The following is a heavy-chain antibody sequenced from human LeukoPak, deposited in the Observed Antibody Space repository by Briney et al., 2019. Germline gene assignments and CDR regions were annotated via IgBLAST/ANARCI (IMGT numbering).Heavy chain of an antibody. D-gene: IGHD5-18*01. CDR3: ARRRGYSYGYGR. V-gene: IGHV4-34*01. CDR2: INHSGST. Sequence: SETLSLTCTVYGGSFSGYYWSWIRQPPGMGLEWIGEINHSGSTNYNPSLKSRVTISVDTSKNQFSLKLSSVTAADTAVYYCARRRGYSYGYGRWGQGTLVTVSS. CDR1: GGSFSGYY. J-gene: IGHJ4*02.